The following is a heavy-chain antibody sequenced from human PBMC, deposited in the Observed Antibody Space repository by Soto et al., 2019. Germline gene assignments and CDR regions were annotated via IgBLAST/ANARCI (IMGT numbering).Heavy chain of an antibody. CDR3: ARAFLYQGSDSRGYSVAAVDF. D-gene: IGHD3-22*01. CDR1: GYTCTSSG. J-gene: IGHJ3*01. CDR2: ISAHTGSS. V-gene: IGHV1-18*01. Sequence: QVQLVQSGAEVKKPGASVKVSCKASGYTCTSSGMSWVRQAPGQGLEWMGWISAHTGSSEYAQRLQGRVTVTTHRSKSTAYMELRSLRSDDTAVYYCARAFLYQGSDSRGYSVAAVDFWGPGPLVTVSS.